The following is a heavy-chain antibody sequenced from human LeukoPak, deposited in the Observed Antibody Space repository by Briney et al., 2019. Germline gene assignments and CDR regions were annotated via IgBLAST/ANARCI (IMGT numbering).Heavy chain of an antibody. Sequence: PGGSLRLSCAASGFTFSSYGMHWVRQAPGKGLEWVAFIRYDGSNKYYADSVKGRFTNSRDNSKNTLYLQMNSLRAEDTAVYYCAKASGDIVVVPAAIGAFDIWGQGTMVTVSS. V-gene: IGHV3-30*02. D-gene: IGHD2-2*01. CDR2: IRYDGSNK. CDR3: AKASGDIVVVPAAIGAFDI. J-gene: IGHJ3*02. CDR1: GFTFSSYG.